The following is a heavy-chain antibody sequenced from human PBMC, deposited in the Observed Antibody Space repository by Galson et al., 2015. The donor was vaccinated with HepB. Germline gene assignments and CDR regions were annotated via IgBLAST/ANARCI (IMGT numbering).Heavy chain of an antibody. D-gene: IGHD3-22*01. J-gene: IGHJ2*01. CDR1: GFTFSSYA. V-gene: IGHV3-30-3*01. CDR3: ARDGITMIVVVITDVYWYFDL. CDR2: ISYDGSNK. Sequence: SLRLSCAASGFTFSSYAMHWVRQAPGKGLEWVAVISYDGSNKYYADSVKGRFTISRDNSKNTLYLQMNSLRAEDTAVYYCARDGITMIVVVITDVYWYFDLWGRGTLVTVSS.